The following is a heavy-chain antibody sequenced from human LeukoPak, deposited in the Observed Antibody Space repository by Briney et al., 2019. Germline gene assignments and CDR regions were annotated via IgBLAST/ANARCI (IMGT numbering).Heavy chain of an antibody. Sequence: PSQTLSLTCAVSGGSISSGGYSWRWIRQPPGKGLEWIGYIYHSGSTYYNPSLKSRVTISVDRSKNQFSLKLSSVTAADTAVYYCASSWPDGADAFDIWGQGTMVTVSS. V-gene: IGHV4-30-2*01. J-gene: IGHJ3*02. CDR3: ASSWPDGADAFDI. CDR1: GGSISSGGYS. CDR2: IYHSGST. D-gene: IGHD4-17*01.